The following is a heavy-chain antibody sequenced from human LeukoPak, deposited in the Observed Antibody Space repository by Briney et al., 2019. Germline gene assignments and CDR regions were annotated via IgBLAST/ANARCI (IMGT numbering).Heavy chain of an antibody. CDR2: ISYDGSNK. V-gene: IGHV3-30-3*01. CDR3: ARERVHPPLVGARPTNWFDP. J-gene: IGHJ5*02. Sequence: GRSLRLSCAASGFTFSSYAMHWVRQAPGKGLEWVAVISYDGSNKYYADSVKGRFTISRDNSKNTLYLQMNSLRAEDTAVYYCARERVHPPLVGARPTNWFDPWGQGTLVTVSS. D-gene: IGHD1-26*01. CDR1: GFTFSSYA.